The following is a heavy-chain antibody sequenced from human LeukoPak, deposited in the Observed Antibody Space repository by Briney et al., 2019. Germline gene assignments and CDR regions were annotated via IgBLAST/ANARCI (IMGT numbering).Heavy chain of an antibody. CDR2: ISDSGGST. CDR3: ARGAAVSEKGGRPVDY. D-gene: IGHD2-15*01. V-gene: IGHV3-20*04. J-gene: IGHJ4*02. Sequence: GGSLRLSCAVSGITLSNYGMSWVRQAPGKGLEWVAGISDSGGSTSYADSVKSRFTISRDNAKNSLYLQMNSLRAEDTAVYYCARGAAVSEKGGRPVDYWGQGTLVTVSS. CDR1: GITLSNYG.